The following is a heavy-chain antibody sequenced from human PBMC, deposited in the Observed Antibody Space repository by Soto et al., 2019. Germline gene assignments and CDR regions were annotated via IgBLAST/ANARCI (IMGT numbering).Heavy chain of an antibody. V-gene: IGHV3-11*01. J-gene: IGHJ4*02. CDR3: ARDRGTSVYDYIWGSYRGNDY. CDR2: ISSSGSTI. D-gene: IGHD3-16*02. CDR1: GFTFSDYY. Sequence: QVQLVESGGGLVKPGGSLRLSCAASGFTFSDYYMSWIRQAPGKGLEWVSYISSSGSTIYYADSVKGRFTISRDNAKNSLYRQMNSLRAEDTAVYYCARDRGTSVYDYIWGSYRGNDYWGQGTLVTVSS.